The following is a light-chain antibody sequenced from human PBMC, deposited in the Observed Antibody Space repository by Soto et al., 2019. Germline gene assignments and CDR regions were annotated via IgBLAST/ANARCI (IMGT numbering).Light chain of an antibody. Sequence: DIEMTQSPSSLSASVGDRVTITCRASQSISSYLNWYQQKPGKAPKLLIYAASSLQSGVPSRFSGSGSGTDFTLTISSPQPEDFATYYCQQSYSTPINCGQGKRRAIK. CDR1: QSISSY. CDR3: QQSYSTPIN. CDR2: AAS. J-gene: IGKJ5*01. V-gene: IGKV1-39*01.